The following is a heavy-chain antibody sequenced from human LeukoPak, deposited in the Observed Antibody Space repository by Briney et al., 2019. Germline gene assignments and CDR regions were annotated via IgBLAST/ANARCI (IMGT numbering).Heavy chain of an antibody. V-gene: IGHV1-24*01. Sequence: ASVKVSCKVSGYTLTELSMHWVRQAPGKGLEWMGGFDPEDGETIYAQKFQGRVTMTEDTSTDTAYMELSSLRSEDTAVYYCATGGLIRGYRNWFDPWGQGTLVTVSS. CDR1: GYTLTELS. CDR2: FDPEDGET. CDR3: ATGGLIRGYRNWFDP. J-gene: IGHJ5*02. D-gene: IGHD3-22*01.